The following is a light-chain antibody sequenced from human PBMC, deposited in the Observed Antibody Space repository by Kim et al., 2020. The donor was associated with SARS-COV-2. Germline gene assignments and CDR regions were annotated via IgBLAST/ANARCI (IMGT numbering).Light chain of an antibody. CDR2: DGS. V-gene: IGKV1-5*01. CDR3: QQYNSDWT. Sequence: SASVRDRVAITCRASQRISTWLAWYQQKPGKAPKLLIYDGSNLESGVPSRFSGSGVGTEFTLTISSLQPDDFATYYCQQYNSDWTFGQGTKVDIK. CDR1: QRISTW. J-gene: IGKJ1*01.